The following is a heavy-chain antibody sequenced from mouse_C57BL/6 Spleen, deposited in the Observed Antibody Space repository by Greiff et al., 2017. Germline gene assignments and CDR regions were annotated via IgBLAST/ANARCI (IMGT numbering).Heavy chain of an antibody. V-gene: IGHV1-54*01. D-gene: IGHD2-4*01. Sequence: QVQLQQSGAELVRPGTSVKVSCKASGYAFTNYLIEWVKQRPGQGLEWIGVINPGSGGTNYNEKFKGKATLTADKSSSTAYMQLSSLTSEDSAVYFCAYDYDDDYAMDYWGQGTSVTVSS. CDR3: AYDYDDDYAMDY. CDR1: GYAFTNYL. CDR2: INPGSGGT. J-gene: IGHJ4*01.